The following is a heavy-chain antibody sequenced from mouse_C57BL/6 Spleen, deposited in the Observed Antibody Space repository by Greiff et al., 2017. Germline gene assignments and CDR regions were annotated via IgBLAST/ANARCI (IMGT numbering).Heavy chain of an antibody. CDR1: GFNIKDYY. J-gene: IGHJ2*01. V-gene: IGHV14-2*01. CDR2: IDPEDGET. CDR3: ASYYGNYRNYFDY. D-gene: IGHD2-1*01. Sequence: SGAELVKPGASVKLSCTASGFNIKDYYLHWVKQRTEQGLEWIGRIDPEDGETKYAPKFQGKATITADTSSNTAYLQLSSLTSEDTAVYYCASYYGNYRNYFDYWGQGTTLTVSS.